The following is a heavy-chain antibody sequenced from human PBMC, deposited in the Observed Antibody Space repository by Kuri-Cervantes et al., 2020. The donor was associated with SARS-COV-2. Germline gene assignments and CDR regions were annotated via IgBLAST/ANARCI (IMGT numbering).Heavy chain of an antibody. CDR3: ASVRSEGYYMDV. V-gene: IGHV4-59*01. Sequence: SQTLSLTCAVYGGSFSGYYWSWIRQPPGKGLEWIGYIYYSGTTDYNPSLKSRVTISVDTSKNQFSLKLTSVTAADTAVYYCASVRSEGYYMDVWGKGTTVTVSS. CDR2: IYYSGTT. J-gene: IGHJ6*03. CDR1: GGSFSGYY. D-gene: IGHD3-10*01.